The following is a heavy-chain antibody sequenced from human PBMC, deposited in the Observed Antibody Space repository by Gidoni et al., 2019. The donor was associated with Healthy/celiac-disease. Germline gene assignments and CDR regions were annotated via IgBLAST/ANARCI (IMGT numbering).Heavy chain of an antibody. D-gene: IGHD3-16*01. Sequence: QVQLQESGPGLVKPSQTLSLTCTVSGGSISSGGYYWSWIRQHPVKCLELIGYLYYSGSTYYTPSLKSRVTISVDTSKNQFSLKLSSVTAADSAVYYCARGVPSVWGSYNDAFDIWGQGTMVTVSS. CDR3: ARGVPSVWGSYNDAFDI. CDR2: LYYSGST. CDR1: GGSISSGGYY. J-gene: IGHJ3*02. V-gene: IGHV4-31*03.